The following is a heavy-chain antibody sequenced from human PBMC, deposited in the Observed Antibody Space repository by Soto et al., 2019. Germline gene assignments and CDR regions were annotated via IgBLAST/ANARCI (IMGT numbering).Heavy chain of an antibody. CDR3: ARAGIYCSGGSCYQYYFDY. J-gene: IGHJ4*02. CDR2: IIPIFGTA. D-gene: IGHD2-15*01. Sequence: SVKVSCKASGGTFSSYAISWVRQAPGQGLEWMGGIIPIFGTANDAQKFQGRVTITADESTSTAYMELSSLRSEDTAVYYCARAGIYCSGGSCYQYYFDYWGRGTLVTVSS. V-gene: IGHV1-69*13. CDR1: GGTFSSYA.